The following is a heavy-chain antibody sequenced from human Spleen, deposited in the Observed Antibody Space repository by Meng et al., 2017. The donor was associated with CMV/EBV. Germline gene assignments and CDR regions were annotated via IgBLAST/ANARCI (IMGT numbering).Heavy chain of an antibody. CDR1: GASISSYY. CDR3: ARAPCSSTSCSPYYFDY. Sequence: SETLSLTCTVSGASISSYYWSWIRQPPGKGLEWIGYIYYSGSTNYNPSLKSRVTISVDTSKNQFSLKLSSVTAADTAVYYCARAPCSSTSCSPYYFDYWGQGTLVTVSS. J-gene: IGHJ4*02. CDR2: IYYSGST. V-gene: IGHV4-59*01. D-gene: IGHD2-2*01.